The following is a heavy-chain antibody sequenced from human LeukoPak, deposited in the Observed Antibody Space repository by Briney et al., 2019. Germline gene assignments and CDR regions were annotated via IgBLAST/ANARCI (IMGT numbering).Heavy chain of an antibody. CDR2: IYYSGST. Sequence: TLSLTCAVYGGSFSGYYWSWIRQPPGKGLEWIGYIYYSGSTYYNPSLKSRVTISVDTSKNQFSLKLSSVTAADTAVYYCARSLILNWFDPWGQGTLVTVSS. J-gene: IGHJ5*02. V-gene: IGHV4-30-4*08. CDR1: GGSFSGYY. CDR3: ARSLILNWFDP.